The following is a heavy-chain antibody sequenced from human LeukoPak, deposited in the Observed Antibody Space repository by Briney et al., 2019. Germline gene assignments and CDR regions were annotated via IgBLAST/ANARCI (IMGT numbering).Heavy chain of an antibody. CDR1: GFIFSSFA. D-gene: IGHD3-22*01. CDR3: AKDFYESSGYSFDY. Sequence: PGGSLRLSCTASGFIFSSFAMNWVRQAPGKGLEWVSGISASGGNTNYADSVKGRFTISRDNFQNTLYLQMDSLRAEDTAIYYCAKDFYESSGYSFDYWGHGTLVAVSS. J-gene: IGHJ4*01. V-gene: IGHV3-23*01. CDR2: ISASGGNT.